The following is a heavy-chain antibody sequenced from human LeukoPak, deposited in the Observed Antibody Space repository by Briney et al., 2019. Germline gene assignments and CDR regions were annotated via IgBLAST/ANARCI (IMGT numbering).Heavy chain of an antibody. J-gene: IGHJ4*02. Sequence: ASVKVPCKASGYTFTSYYMRWVRQAPGQGLEWMGIINPSGGSTSYAQKFQGRVTMTRDTSTSTVYMELSSLRSEDTAVYYCARTLAAEGVDYWGQGTLVTVSS. CDR3: ARTLAAEGVDY. D-gene: IGHD6-25*01. V-gene: IGHV1-46*01. CDR1: GYTFTSYY. CDR2: INPSGGST.